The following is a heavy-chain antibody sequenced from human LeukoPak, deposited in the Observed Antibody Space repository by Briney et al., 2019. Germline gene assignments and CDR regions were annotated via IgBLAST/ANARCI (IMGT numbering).Heavy chain of an antibody. J-gene: IGHJ6*02. CDR2: ISYDGSNK. Sequence: GGSLRLSCAASGFTFSSYAMHWVRQAPGKGLEWVAVISYDGSNKYYADSVKGRFTISRDNSKNTLYLQMNSLRAEDTAVYYCARDPKDFTFGGVKGMDVWGQGTTVTVSS. D-gene: IGHD3-16*01. CDR3: ARDPKDFTFGGVKGMDV. V-gene: IGHV3-30*14. CDR1: GFTFSSYA.